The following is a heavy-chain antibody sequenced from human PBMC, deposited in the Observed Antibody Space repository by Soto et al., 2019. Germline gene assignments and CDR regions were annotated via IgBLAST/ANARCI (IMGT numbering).Heavy chain of an antibody. V-gene: IGHV4-30-4*01. Sequence: QVQLQESGPGLVKPSQTLSLTCTVSGGSISSGDYYWSWIGQPPGKGLEWIGYIYYSGSTYYNPSPKSRGTISVDTSKYHFYLKLSSVSAAAKAVYYCATRSYYSDISGYYYYWAQGPLSTVSS. CDR1: GGSISSGDYY. CDR3: ATRSYYSDISGYYYY. D-gene: IGHD3-22*01. J-gene: IGHJ4*02. CDR2: IYYSGST.